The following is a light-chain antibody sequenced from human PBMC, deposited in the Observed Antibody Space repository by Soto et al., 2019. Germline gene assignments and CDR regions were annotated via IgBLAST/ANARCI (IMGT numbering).Light chain of an antibody. J-gene: IGLJ3*02. Sequence: QSALTQPRSVSGSPGQSVTISCTGISSDVGGYNFVSWYQQHPGKAPKLMISDVSKRPSGVPDRFSGSKSGNTASLTISGLQAEDEADYYCCSFAGSYTWVFGGGTKLTVL. CDR1: SSDVGGYNF. V-gene: IGLV2-11*01. CDR2: DVS. CDR3: CSFAGSYTWV.